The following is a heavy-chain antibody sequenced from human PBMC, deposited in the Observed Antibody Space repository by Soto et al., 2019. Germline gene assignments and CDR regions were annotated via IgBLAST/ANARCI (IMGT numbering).Heavy chain of an antibody. V-gene: IGHV6-1*01. CDR3: TGITWFRGMDV. CDR2: TYYKSKWNN. Sequence: SQTLSLTCVISGDSVSSNSAGWNWIRQSPSRGLEWLGRTYYKSKWNNDYALSVKSRITINPDTSKNPFSLHLYSVTPEDTAVYYCTGITWFRGMDVWGQGTPVTVSS. J-gene: IGHJ6*02. CDR1: GDSVSSNSAG. D-gene: IGHD3-10*01.